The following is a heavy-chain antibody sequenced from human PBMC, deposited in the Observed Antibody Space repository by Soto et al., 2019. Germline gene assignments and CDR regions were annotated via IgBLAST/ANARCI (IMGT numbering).Heavy chain of an antibody. J-gene: IGHJ6*02. Sequence: SETLSLTCTVSGGSISSSSYYWGWIRQPPGKGLEWIGSIYYSGSTYYNPSLKSRVTISVDTSKNQFSLKLSSVTAADTAVYYCAALAARQVYYYYGMDVWGQGTTVS. V-gene: IGHV4-39*01. D-gene: IGHD6-6*01. CDR1: GGSISSSSYY. CDR3: AALAARQVYYYYGMDV. CDR2: IYYSGST.